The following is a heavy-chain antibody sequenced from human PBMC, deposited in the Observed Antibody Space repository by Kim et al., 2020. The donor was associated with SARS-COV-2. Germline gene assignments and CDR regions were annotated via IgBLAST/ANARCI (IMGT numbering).Heavy chain of an antibody. CDR3: ARDLVVAADPSLSDMRSNYYYYGMDV. CDR2: ISSSSSYI. CDR1: GFTFSTYI. V-gene: IGHV3-21*01. D-gene: IGHD2-15*01. Sequence: GGSLRLSCAASGFTFSTYIMNWVRQAPGKGLEWVSSISSSSSYIYYADSVKGRFTISRDNAKNSLYLQMNSLRAEDTAVYYCARDLVVAADPSLSDMRSNYYYYGMDVWGQGTTVTVSS. J-gene: IGHJ6*02.